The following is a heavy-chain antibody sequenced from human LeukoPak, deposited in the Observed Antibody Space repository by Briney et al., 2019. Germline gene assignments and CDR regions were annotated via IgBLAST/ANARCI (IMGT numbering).Heavy chain of an antibody. CDR2: INHSGST. J-gene: IGHJ5*02. D-gene: IGHD6-13*01. V-gene: IGHV4-34*01. CDR3: ARRPGYSSSWYIRYNWFDP. CDR1: GGSFSGYY. Sequence: SETLSFTCAVYGGSFSGYYWSWIRQPPGKGLEWIGEINHSGSTNYNPSLKSRVTISVDTSKNQFSLKLSSVTAADTAVYYCARRPGYSSSWYIRYNWFDPWGQGTLVTVSS.